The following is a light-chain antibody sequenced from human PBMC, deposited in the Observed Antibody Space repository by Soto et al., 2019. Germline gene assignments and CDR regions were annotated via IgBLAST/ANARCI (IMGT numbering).Light chain of an antibody. Sequence: DIVMTQSPDSLAVSLGERATINCKSSQTILYSSNKKNYLAWYQPEPGQPPKLLIYWASTRESGVPDRFSGSGSGTDFTLTISSLQAEDLAVYYCQQYYSTPYTFGQGTKLEIK. CDR3: QQYYSTPYT. J-gene: IGKJ2*01. CDR1: QTILYSSNKKNY. CDR2: WAS. V-gene: IGKV4-1*01.